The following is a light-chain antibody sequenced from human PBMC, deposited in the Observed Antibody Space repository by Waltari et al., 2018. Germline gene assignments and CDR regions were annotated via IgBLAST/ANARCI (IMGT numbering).Light chain of an antibody. Sequence: EIVLTQSPGTLSLSPGERATLSCRASQSPSSSPLSWDQQKPGQAPRLLIYGASSRATGIPDRFSGSGSGTDFTLTISRLEPEDFAVYYCQQYGSSLITFGQGTRLEIK. V-gene: IGKV3-20*01. CDR2: GAS. CDR1: QSPSSSP. J-gene: IGKJ5*01. CDR3: QQYGSSLIT.